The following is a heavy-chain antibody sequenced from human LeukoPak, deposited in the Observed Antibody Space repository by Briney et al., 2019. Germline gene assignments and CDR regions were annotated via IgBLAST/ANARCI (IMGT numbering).Heavy chain of an antibody. V-gene: IGHV4-59*13. CDR3: ARGECSGGSCLFDY. D-gene: IGHD2-15*01. Sequence: KPSETLSLTCTVSGGSISSYYWSWIRQPPGKGLEWIGYIYYSGSTNYNPSLKSRVTISVDTSKNQFSLKLSSVTAADTAVYYCARGECSGGSCLFDYWGQGTLVTVSS. CDR1: GGSISSYY. J-gene: IGHJ4*02. CDR2: IYYSGST.